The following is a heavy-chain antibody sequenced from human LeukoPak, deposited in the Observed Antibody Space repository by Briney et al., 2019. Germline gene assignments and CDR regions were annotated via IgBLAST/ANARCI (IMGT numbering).Heavy chain of an antibody. V-gene: IGHV1-69*04. Sequence: SVKVSCKACVGTFSSYAISWVRQAPGQGLEWMGRIIPILGIANYAQKFQGRVTITADKSTSTAYMELSSLRSEDTAVYYCAIAGGNSSGWLRAGYYYGMHVWGQGTTVTVSS. CDR3: AIAGGNSSGWLRAGYYYGMHV. D-gene: IGHD6-19*01. J-gene: IGHJ6*02. CDR1: VGTFSSYA. CDR2: IIPILGIA.